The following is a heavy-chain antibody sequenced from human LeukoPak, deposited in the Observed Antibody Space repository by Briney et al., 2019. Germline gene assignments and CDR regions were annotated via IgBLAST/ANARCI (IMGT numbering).Heavy chain of an antibody. V-gene: IGHV3-33*01. CDR2: IWYDGSNK. J-gene: IGHJ3*02. Sequence: GGSLRLSCAASGFTFSSYGMHWVRQAPGRGLEWVAVIWYDGSNKYYVDSVQGRFTISRDNSKNTLYLQMSSLRAEDTAVYYCARGDYYDSSGYYFPDAFDIWGQGTMVTVSS. CDR1: GFTFSSYG. D-gene: IGHD3-22*01. CDR3: ARGDYYDSSGYYFPDAFDI.